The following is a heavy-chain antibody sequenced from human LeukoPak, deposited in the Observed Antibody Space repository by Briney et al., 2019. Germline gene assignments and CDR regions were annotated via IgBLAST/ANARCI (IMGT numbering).Heavy chain of an antibody. Sequence: ASVKVSCKASGYTFTSYGLAWVRQAPGQGLEWIGWISPYNGNADYAQDLQGRVTMTTDTSTSTAYMELRSLSSDDTGVYYCVRDGYVDLWGRGTLVTVSS. D-gene: IGHD6-13*01. CDR3: VRDGYVDL. V-gene: IGHV1-18*01. CDR1: GYTFTSYG. J-gene: IGHJ2*01. CDR2: ISPYNGNA.